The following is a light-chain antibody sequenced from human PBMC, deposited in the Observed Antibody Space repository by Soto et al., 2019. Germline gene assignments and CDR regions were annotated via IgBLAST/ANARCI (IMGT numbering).Light chain of an antibody. CDR1: SSNIGSNT. CDR3: AAWDDSLDGPV. J-gene: IGLJ3*02. CDR2: SNN. V-gene: IGLV1-44*01. Sequence: QSVLTQPPSASGAPGQRVTISCSGSSSNIGSNTVNWYQQFPGTAPRVLMYSNNQRPSGVPDRFSGSKSGTSVFLAISGLPSDDEADYYCAAWDDSLDGPVFGGGTKLT.